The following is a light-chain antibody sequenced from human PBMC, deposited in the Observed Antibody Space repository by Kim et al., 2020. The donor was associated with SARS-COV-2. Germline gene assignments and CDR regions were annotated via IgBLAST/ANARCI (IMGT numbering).Light chain of an antibody. CDR1: QNINSF. Sequence: ASVGDRVTITCRARQNINSFLAWYQQKPGKAPKFLIYDASSLESGVPSRFSGSGSGTEFTLTISGLQPDDFATYHCQQYNSYPWTFGQGTKVDIK. J-gene: IGKJ1*01. V-gene: IGKV1-5*01. CDR3: QQYNSYPWT. CDR2: DAS.